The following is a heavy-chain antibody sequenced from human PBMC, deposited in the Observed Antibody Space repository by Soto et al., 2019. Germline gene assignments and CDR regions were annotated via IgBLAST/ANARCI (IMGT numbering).Heavy chain of an antibody. J-gene: IGHJ4*02. CDR2: ISGSGGST. CDR3: AKSAFDFWIGYSYAMDY. CDR1: GFTFSTYA. Sequence: EVQMLESGGGLVQPGGSLRLSCAASGFTFSTYAMNWVRQAPGEGLEWVSAISGSGGSTDYADSVKGRFTISRANSKNTLYLEMNNLRAEDTAVYYCAKSAFDFWIGYSYAMDYWGQGTLVTVSS. V-gene: IGHV3-23*01. D-gene: IGHD3-3*01.